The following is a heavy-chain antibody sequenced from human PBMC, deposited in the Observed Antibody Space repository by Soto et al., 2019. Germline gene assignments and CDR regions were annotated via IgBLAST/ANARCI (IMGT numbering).Heavy chain of an antibody. CDR3: ARSVINYFWSGYQSGFYGMDV. V-gene: IGHV1-2*04. J-gene: IGHJ6*02. CDR2: INPNSGGT. Sequence: GASVKVSCKAPGYAFTGYYMHWVRQAPGQGLEWMGWINPNSGGTNYAQKFQGWVTMTRDTSISTAYMELSRLRSDDTAVYYCARSVINYFWSGYQSGFYGMDVWGQGTTVTVSS. D-gene: IGHD3-3*01. CDR1: GYAFTGYY.